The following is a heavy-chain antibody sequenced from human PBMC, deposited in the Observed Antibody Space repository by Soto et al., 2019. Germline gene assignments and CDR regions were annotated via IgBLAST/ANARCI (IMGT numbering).Heavy chain of an antibody. Sequence: SETLSLNCAVYGGYFSGYYWRWISQPPRKGLEWSGEINHSGSTNYNPSLKSRVTISVDTSKNQCSLKLSSVTAADTAVYYCARGRDRLLWFGETRYNWFDPWGQGTLVTVS. D-gene: IGHD3-10*01. CDR3: ARGRDRLLWFGETRYNWFDP. V-gene: IGHV4-34*01. CDR2: INHSGST. CDR1: GGYFSGYY. J-gene: IGHJ5*02.